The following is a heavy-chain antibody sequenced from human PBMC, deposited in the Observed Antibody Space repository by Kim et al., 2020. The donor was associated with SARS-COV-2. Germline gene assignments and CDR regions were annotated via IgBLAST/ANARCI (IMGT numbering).Heavy chain of an antibody. D-gene: IGHD3-3*01. J-gene: IGHJ6*02. CDR3: ARDRRSYELRFLEWLKAGMDV. Sequence: GGSLRLSCAASGFTFSSYSMNWVRQAPGKGLEWVSSISSSSSYIYYADSVKGRFTISRDNAKNSLYLQMNSLRAEDTAVYYCARDRRSYELRFLEWLKAGMDVWGQGTTVTVSS. CDR2: ISSSSSYI. V-gene: IGHV3-21*01. CDR1: GFTFSSYS.